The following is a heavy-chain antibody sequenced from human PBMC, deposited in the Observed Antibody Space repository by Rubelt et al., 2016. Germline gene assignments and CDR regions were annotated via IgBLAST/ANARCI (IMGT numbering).Heavy chain of an antibody. J-gene: IGHJ6*02. Sequence: EVQVVESGGGLVQPGGSLRLSCAASGFTFDDYAMHWVRQAPGKGLEWVSGISWNSGSIGYADSVKGRFTISRDNAKNSLHLQMNSLRAEDTAVYYCAPTHRDGYPPGYGMDVWGQGTTVTVSS. CDR2: ISWNSGSI. CDR3: APTHRDGYPPGYGMDV. CDR1: GFTFDDYA. D-gene: IGHD5-24*01. V-gene: IGHV3-9*01.